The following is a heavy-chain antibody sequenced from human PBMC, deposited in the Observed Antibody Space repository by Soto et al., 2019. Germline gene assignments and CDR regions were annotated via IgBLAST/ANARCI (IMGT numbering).Heavy chain of an antibody. D-gene: IGHD3-10*01. V-gene: IGHV1-18*01. Sequence: ASVKVSCKASGYTFTSYGISWVRQAPGQGLEWMGWISAYNGNTNYAQKLQGRVTMTTDTSTSTAYMELRSLRSDDTAVYYCARVPDYCGSGSYPNWFDPWGQGTLVTVSS. CDR3: ARVPDYCGSGSYPNWFDP. CDR2: ISAYNGNT. CDR1: GYTFTSYG. J-gene: IGHJ5*02.